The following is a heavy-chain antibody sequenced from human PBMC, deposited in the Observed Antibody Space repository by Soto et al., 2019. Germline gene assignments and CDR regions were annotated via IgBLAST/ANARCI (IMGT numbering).Heavy chain of an antibody. V-gene: IGHV1-69*01. CDR3: ARVGYCSSTSCQGNWFDP. CDR2: IIPIFGTA. CDR1: GDTFSSYA. D-gene: IGHD2-2*01. J-gene: IGHJ5*02. Sequence: QVQLVQSGAEVKKPGSSVKVSCKASGDTFSSYAISWVRQAPGQGLEWMGGIIPIFGTANYAQKFQGRVTITADEPTSTAYMELSSLRSEDTAVYYCARVGYCSSTSCQGNWFDPWGQGTLVTVSS.